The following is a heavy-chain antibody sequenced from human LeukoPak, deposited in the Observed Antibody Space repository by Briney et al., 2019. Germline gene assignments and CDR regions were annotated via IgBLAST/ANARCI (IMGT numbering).Heavy chain of an antibody. CDR1: GFTFSSYG. CDR3: AKQGSSAVHYYYYMDV. D-gene: IGHD3-10*01. CDR2: IWYDGSNK. Sequence: GRSLRLSCAASGFTFSSYGMHWVRQAPGEGLEWVAVIWYDGSNKYYADSVKGRFTISRDNSKNTLYLQMNSLRAEDTAVYYCAKQGSSAVHYYYYMDVWGKGTTVTVSS. J-gene: IGHJ6*03. V-gene: IGHV3-33*06.